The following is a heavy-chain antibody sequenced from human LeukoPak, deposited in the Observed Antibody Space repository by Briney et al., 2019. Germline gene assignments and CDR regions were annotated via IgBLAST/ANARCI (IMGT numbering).Heavy chain of an antibody. D-gene: IGHD1-26*01. V-gene: IGHV1-18*01. CDR2: ISAYNGNT. Sequence: ASVKVSCKASGYTFTSYGISWVRQAPGQGLEWMGWISAYNGNTNYAQKLQGSVTMTTDTSTSTAYMELRSLRSDDTAVYYCAREGRVGATMVGAFDIWGQGTMVTVSS. CDR1: GYTFTSYG. J-gene: IGHJ3*02. CDR3: AREGRVGATMVGAFDI.